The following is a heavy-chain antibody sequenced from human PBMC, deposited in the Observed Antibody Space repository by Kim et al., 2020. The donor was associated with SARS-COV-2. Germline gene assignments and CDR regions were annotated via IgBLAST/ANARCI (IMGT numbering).Heavy chain of an antibody. CDR3: AKGVGAIPPYDPFDY. CDR1: GFTFDDYA. CDR2: ISWNSGSI. J-gene: IGHJ4*02. Sequence: GGSLRLSCAASGFTFDDYAMHWVRQAPGKGLEWVSGISWNSGSIGYADSVKGRFTISRDNAKNSLYLQMNSLRAEDTALYYCAKGVGAIPPYDPFDYWGQGTLFTVSS. V-gene: IGHV3-9*01. D-gene: IGHD1-26*01.